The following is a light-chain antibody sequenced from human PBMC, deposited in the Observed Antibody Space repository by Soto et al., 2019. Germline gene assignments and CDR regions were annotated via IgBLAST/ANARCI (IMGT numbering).Light chain of an antibody. CDR1: SSSIGAGYD. J-gene: IGLJ1*01. CDR2: ANT. Sequence: QSALTQPPSVSGAPGQRVTISCTGSSSSIGAGYDVHWYQQLPGTAPKLLIYANTNRPSGVPGRFSGAKSGTSASLAITGLQAEDEADYYFQSYDSSLSGYVFGTGTKLTVL. V-gene: IGLV1-40*01. CDR3: QSYDSSLSGYV.